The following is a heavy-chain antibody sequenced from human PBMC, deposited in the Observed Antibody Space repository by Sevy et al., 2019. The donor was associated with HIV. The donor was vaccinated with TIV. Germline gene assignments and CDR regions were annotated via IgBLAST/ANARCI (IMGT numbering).Heavy chain of an antibody. D-gene: IGHD6-19*01. CDR2: ISGSGGST. CDR1: GFPLRNYA. Sequence: GGSLRLSCAASGFPLRNYATSWVRQAPGKGLEWVSSISGSGGSTYYADSVKGRFTISRDNFQNTLDLEMNSLRAEDTAVYYCAKDGAVAPSDYWGQGTLVTVSS. J-gene: IGHJ4*02. V-gene: IGHV3-23*01. CDR3: AKDGAVAPSDY.